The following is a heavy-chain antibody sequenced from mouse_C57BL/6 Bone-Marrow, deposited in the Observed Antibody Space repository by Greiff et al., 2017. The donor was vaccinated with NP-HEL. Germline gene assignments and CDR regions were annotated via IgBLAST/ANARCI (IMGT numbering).Heavy chain of an antibody. CDR1: GFTFSSYG. V-gene: IGHV5-6*01. D-gene: IGHD2-4*01. Sequence: EVKLVESGGDLVKPGGSLKLSCAASGFTFSSYGMSWVRQTPDKRLEWVATISSGGSYTYYPDSVKGRFTISRDNAKNTLYLQMSSLKSEDTAMXYCAKPYDYDVAWFAYGGQGNRVTVSA. J-gene: IGHJ3*01. CDR2: ISSGGSYT. CDR3: AKPYDYDVAWFAY.